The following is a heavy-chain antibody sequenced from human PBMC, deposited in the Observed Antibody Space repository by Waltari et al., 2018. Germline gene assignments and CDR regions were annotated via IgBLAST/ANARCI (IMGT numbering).Heavy chain of an antibody. D-gene: IGHD6-19*01. CDR3: ARLEQWRRGWFDP. CDR1: GGSISSSSYY. J-gene: IGHJ5*02. CDR2: IYYSGST. Sequence: QLQLQESGPGLVKPSETLSLTCTVSGGSISSSSYYWGWLRQPPGKGLEWIGSIYYSGSTYYNPSLKSRVTISVDTSKNQFSLKLSSVTAADTAVYYCARLEQWRRGWFDPWGQGTLVTVSS. V-gene: IGHV4-39*07.